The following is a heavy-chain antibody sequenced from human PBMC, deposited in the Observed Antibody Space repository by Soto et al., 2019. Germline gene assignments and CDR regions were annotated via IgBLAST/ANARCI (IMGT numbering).Heavy chain of an antibody. CDR2: IIPILGIA. V-gene: IGHV1-69*02. D-gene: IGHD3-10*01. J-gene: IGHJ6*02. CDR1: GGTFSSYT. Sequence: ASVKVSCKASGGTFSSYTISWVRQAPGQGLEWMGRIIPILGIANYAQKFQGRVTITADKSTSTAYMELSSLRSEDTAVYYCAREAHYYGSGSYLRGYYYYYGMDVWGQGTTVTVSS. CDR3: AREAHYYGSGSYLRGYYYYYGMDV.